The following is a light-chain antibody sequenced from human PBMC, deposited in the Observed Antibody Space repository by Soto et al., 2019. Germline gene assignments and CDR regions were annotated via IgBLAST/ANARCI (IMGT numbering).Light chain of an antibody. CDR1: SSDVGAYNY. CDR3: TSFTSSSTFV. Sequence: QSVLTQPASVSGSPGQSITISCTGTSSDVGAYNYVSWYQQHPGKAPKLMIYEVSNRPSGVSNRFSGSKSGNTASLTISGLQAEEEADYYCTSFTSSSTFVFGTGPKVTV. CDR2: EVS. V-gene: IGLV2-14*01. J-gene: IGLJ1*01.